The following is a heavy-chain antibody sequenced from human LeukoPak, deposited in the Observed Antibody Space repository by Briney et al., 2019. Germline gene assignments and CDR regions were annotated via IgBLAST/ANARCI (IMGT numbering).Heavy chain of an antibody. V-gene: IGHV4-34*01. D-gene: IGHD4-17*01. J-gene: IGHJ3*02. Sequence: PSETLSLTCAVYGGSFSGYYWSWIRQPPGKGLEWIGGINRSGSTNYNPSLKSRVTISVDTSKNQFSLKLSSVTAADTAVYYCARDPYGEVAFDIWGQGTMVTVSS. CDR2: INRSGST. CDR1: GGSFSGYY. CDR3: ARDPYGEVAFDI.